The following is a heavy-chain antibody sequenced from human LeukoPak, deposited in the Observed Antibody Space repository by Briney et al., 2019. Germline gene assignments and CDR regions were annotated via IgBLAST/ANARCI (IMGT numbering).Heavy chain of an antibody. CDR1: GYNFNNYA. CDR3: ARGIWSARTVDYYLDY. D-gene: IGHD2-21*01. J-gene: IGHJ4*02. V-gene: IGHV1-3*01. Sequence: EASVKASCKASGYNFNNYAIHWVRQAPGQRFEWMGWINAGNSHTKYSQNFQGRITITRDSSASTVYMELSSLTSEDTAVYYCARGIWSARTVDYYLDYWGQGTLVTVSS. CDR2: INAGNSHT.